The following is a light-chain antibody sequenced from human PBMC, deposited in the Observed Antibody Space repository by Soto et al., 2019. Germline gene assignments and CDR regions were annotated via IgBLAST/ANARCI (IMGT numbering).Light chain of an antibody. CDR1: SSDVGGYDY. V-gene: IGLV2-8*01. CDR2: EVN. J-gene: IGLJ3*02. Sequence: QSALTQPPSASGSPGQSVTISCARTSSDVGGYDYVSWYQQHPGKAPKLIIYEVNKRPSGVPDRFSGSKSANTASLTVSGLQAEDEADYYCSSYAGSNNLRMFGGGTKVTVL. CDR3: SSYAGSNNLRM.